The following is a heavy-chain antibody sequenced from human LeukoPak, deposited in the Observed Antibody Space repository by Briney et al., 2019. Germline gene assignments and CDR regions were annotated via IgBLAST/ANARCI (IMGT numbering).Heavy chain of an antibody. CDR1: GGSISSSNW. V-gene: IGHV4-4*02. CDR2: IYHSGST. D-gene: IGHD4-17*01. CDR3: ARVNDYGDYDYFDY. J-gene: IGHJ4*02. Sequence: PSETLSLTCAVSGGSISSSNWWSWVRQPPGKGLEWIGEIYHSGSTNYNPSLKSRVTISVDKSKNQFSLKLSSVTAADTAVYYCARVNDYGDYDYFDYWGQGTLVTVSS.